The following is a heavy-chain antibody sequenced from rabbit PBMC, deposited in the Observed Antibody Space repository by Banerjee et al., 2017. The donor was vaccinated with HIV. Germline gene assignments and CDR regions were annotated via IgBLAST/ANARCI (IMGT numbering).Heavy chain of an antibody. Sequence: QSLEESGGGLVQPEGSLTLTCTASGFSFSSSYYMCWVRQAPGKGLEWIACIYAGSSGSTYYASWAKGRFTISKSSSTTVTLQMTSLTAADTATYLCARRYSYNGDGYGYAFNLWGPGTLVTVS. CDR2: IYAGSSGST. CDR1: GFSFSSSYY. V-gene: IGHV1S40*01. D-gene: IGHD6-1*01. J-gene: IGHJ4*01. CDR3: ARRYSYNGDGYGYAFNL.